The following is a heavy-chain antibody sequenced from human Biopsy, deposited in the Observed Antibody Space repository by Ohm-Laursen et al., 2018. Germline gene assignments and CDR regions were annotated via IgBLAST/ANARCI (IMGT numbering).Heavy chain of an antibody. CDR1: GVTFDTYA. CDR3: VGGQRGPPIGVTVPGDAFDL. CDR2: RIPYFNTI. V-gene: IGHV1-69*01. Sequence: SPVKVSCKASGVTFDTYAFGWVRQAPGQGLEWMGGRIPYFNTIYYARNFQDRAVITADRSARTTDMQLSGLRPDDTAVYYCVGGQRGPPIGVTVPGDAFDLWGPGTMVTVSP. J-gene: IGHJ3*01. D-gene: IGHD2/OR15-2a*01.